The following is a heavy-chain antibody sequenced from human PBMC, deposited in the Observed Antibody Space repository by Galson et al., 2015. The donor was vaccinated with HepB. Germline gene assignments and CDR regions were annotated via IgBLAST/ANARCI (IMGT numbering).Heavy chain of an antibody. D-gene: IGHD2-2*01. J-gene: IGHJ4*02. CDR2: IYPGDSDS. CDR1: GYTFTSYW. CDR3: ARHGYCSSTSCYGVEVDF. V-gene: IGHV5-51*01. Sequence: QSGAEVKKPGESLRISCRGSGYTFTSYWIGWVRQMPGKGLEWMGIIYPGDSDSRYSPSFQGQVTISVDKSISTAYLQWSSLKASDTAIYYCARHGYCSSTSCYGVEVDFWGQGTLVTVSS.